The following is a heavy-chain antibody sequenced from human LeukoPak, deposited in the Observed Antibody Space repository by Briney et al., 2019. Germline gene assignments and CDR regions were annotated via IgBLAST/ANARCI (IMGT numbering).Heavy chain of an antibody. CDR2: INHSGST. J-gene: IGHJ4*02. Sequence: SETLSLTCAVYGGSFSGYYWSWVRQPPGKGLEWIGEINHSGSTNYNPSLKSRATISVDTSKNQFSLKLSSVTAADTAVYYCARQRVNYYDSSGYPHFDYWGQGTLVTVSS. CDR1: GGSFSGYY. D-gene: IGHD3-22*01. CDR3: ARQRVNYYDSSGYPHFDY. V-gene: IGHV4-34*01.